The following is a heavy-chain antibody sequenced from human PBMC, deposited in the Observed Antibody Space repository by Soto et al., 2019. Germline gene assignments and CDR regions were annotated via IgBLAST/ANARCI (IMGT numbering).Heavy chain of an antibody. J-gene: IGHJ4*02. CDR2: IYPGGTNI. V-gene: IGHV1-46*01. Sequence: ASVKVSCKAIGYSFTSHYMHWVRQAPGQGLERMGTIYPGGTNIAYAQKFQGRVTMTKDTSTTTVYMELNSLTSEDTAVYYCARHPPLYGSGFPFDYWGQGTLVTVSS. D-gene: IGHD3-10*01. CDR3: ARHPPLYGSGFPFDY. CDR1: GYSFTSHY.